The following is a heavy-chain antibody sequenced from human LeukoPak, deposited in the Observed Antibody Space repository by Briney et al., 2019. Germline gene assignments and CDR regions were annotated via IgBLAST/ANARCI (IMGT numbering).Heavy chain of an antibody. V-gene: IGHV3-74*01. CDR1: GFTFSSYS. CDR3: VRALGDA. CDR2: INIEGTII. D-gene: IGHD7-27*01. Sequence: AGGSLRLSCAASGFTFSSYSMNWVRQAPGEGLVWVARINIEGTIISYADSVKGRFTISRDNAKNTLYLQMNSLRVEDTAVYYCVRALGDAWGQGTLVTVSS. J-gene: IGHJ5*02.